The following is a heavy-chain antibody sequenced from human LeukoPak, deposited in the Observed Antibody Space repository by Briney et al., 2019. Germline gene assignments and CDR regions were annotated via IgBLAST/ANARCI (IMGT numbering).Heavy chain of an antibody. J-gene: IGHJ4*02. V-gene: IGHV4-4*02. CDR2: IYYSGST. CDR3: ARLGETTTVTAYFDY. Sequence: TSGTLSLTCGVSGGSISTNNWWTWVRQPPGKGLEWIGSIYYSGSTYYNPSLKSRVTISVDTSKNQFSLKLSSVTAADTAVYYCARLGETTTVTAYFDYWGQGTLVTVSS. CDR1: GGSISTNNW. D-gene: IGHD4-17*01.